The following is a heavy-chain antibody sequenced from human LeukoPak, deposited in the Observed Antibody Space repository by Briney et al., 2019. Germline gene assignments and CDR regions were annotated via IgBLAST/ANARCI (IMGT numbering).Heavy chain of an antibody. J-gene: IGHJ4*02. CDR3: ARAPIGSHVDY. V-gene: IGHV4-4*07. Sequence: SETLSLTRTVSGDSISSYYWTWIRQPAGKGLEWIGRISTGGGTNYNPSLTSRVTISVDKSKNHFSLKLSSVTAADTAVYYCARAPIGSHVDYWGQGTLVTVSS. CDR2: ISTGGGT. D-gene: IGHD1-26*01. CDR1: GDSISSYY.